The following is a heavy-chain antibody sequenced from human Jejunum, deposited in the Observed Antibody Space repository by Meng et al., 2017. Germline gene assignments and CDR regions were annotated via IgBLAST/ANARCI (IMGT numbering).Heavy chain of an antibody. Sequence: QVQLVQSGVEVKKPGASVKVSCKASGYTLTSCAMHWVRQAPGQSLEWMGWINAGNGNTKYSQKFQGRVTFTRDTSASAAYMELSSMGSEDTAVYYCATLNIAVAGYWGQGTLVTVSS. CDR2: INAGNGNT. D-gene: IGHD6-19*01. V-gene: IGHV1-3*01. CDR1: GYTLTSCA. J-gene: IGHJ4*02. CDR3: ATLNIAVAGY.